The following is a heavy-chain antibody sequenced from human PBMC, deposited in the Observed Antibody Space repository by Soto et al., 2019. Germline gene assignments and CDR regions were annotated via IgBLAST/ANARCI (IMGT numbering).Heavy chain of an antibody. D-gene: IGHD6-13*01. V-gene: IGHV4-59*01. CDR2: IYYSGSA. J-gene: IGHJ2*01. Sequence: QVQLQESGPGLVKPSETLSLTCTVSGGSISHYYWSWIRQPPGKGLEWIGYIYYSGSANYNPSLKSRGIISVGPSKNQFSRKLSSVTAADTAVYFCARGGSSWSGAWYFDLWGRGTLVTVSS. CDR1: GGSISHYY. CDR3: ARGGSSWSGAWYFDL.